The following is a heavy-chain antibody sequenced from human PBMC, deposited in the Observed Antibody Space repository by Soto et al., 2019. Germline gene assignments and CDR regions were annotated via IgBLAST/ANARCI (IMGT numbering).Heavy chain of an antibody. D-gene: IGHD2-15*01. CDR3: VRETQIVMVVVPTPGSPGAFDM. CDR2: VSHDGVNK. J-gene: IGHJ3*02. CDR1: GFSFRNYN. V-gene: IGHV3-30-3*01. Sequence: QMQLVESGGGVVQPGRSLRLSCAASGFSFRNYNLHWVRQAPGKGLEWVAVVSHDGVNKHYAESVKGRLSISRDSSRDTLYLQMNSLRPEDTAVYCCVRETQIVMVVVPTPGSPGAFDMWGQGTMVTVSS.